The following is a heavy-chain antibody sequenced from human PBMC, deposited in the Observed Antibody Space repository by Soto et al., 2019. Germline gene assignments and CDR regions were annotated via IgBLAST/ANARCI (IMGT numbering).Heavy chain of an antibody. J-gene: IGHJ5*02. CDR3: ARVPETLRHPKYGHNWFEP. CDR1: GFTFSSHT. D-gene: IGHD3-10*01. V-gene: IGHV3-30-3*01. CDR2: IAYDGNIE. Sequence: QVRLVESGGGVIQPGRSLRLSCAASGFTFSSHTMHWVRQAPGKGLEWVGVIAYDGNIEYYADSVTGRFPISRDNSKNTLYLQMNRLRPEDTAVYYCARVPETLRHPKYGHNWFEPWGQGTLVTVSS.